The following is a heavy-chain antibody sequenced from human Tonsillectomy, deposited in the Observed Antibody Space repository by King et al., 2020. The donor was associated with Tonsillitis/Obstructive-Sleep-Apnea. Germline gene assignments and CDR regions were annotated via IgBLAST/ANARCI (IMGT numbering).Heavy chain of an antibody. D-gene: IGHD4-17*01. J-gene: IGHJ4*02. CDR1: GYTFTSYY. Sequence: VQLVESGAEVKKPGASVKVSCKASGYTFTSYYMHWVRQAPGQGLEWMGIINPSGGSTSYAQEFEGRVTMTRDTSTSTVYMGLSSLRSEDTAVYYCARALPGGDYEGLDYWGQGTLVTVSS. V-gene: IGHV1-46*01. CDR3: ARALPGGDYEGLDY. CDR2: INPSGGST.